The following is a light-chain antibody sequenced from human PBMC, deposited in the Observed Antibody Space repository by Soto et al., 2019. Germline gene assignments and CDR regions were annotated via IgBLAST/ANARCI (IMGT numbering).Light chain of an antibody. CDR3: QQYTSFPYS. V-gene: IGKV1-5*01. Sequence: IQMTQFPATLTASVGDRVTITRRASQSTANWLAWYQQKPGKAPKVVIYDASSLGSGVPSRFSGSGSGTEFTLTISSLQPDDFATYYCQQYTSFPYSFGQGTKVEIK. CDR2: DAS. J-gene: IGKJ2*03. CDR1: QSTANW.